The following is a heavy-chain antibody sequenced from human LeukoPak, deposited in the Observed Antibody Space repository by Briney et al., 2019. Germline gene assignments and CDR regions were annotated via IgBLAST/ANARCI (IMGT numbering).Heavy chain of an antibody. CDR3: AREGPYDYVWGSYRSSFDY. V-gene: IGHV3-74*01. D-gene: IGHD3-16*02. J-gene: IGHJ4*02. Sequence: GGSLRLSCAASGFTFSSYWTHWVRQAPGKGLVWVSRINSDGSSTSYADSVKGRFTISRDNAKNTLYLQMNSLRAEDTAVYYCAREGPYDYVWGSYRSSFDYWGQGTLVTVSS. CDR1: GFTFSSYW. CDR2: INSDGSST.